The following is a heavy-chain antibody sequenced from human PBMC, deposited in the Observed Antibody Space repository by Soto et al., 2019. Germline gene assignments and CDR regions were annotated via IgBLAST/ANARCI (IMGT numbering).Heavy chain of an antibody. CDR1: GIPVSSNY. J-gene: IGHJ6*02. D-gene: IGHD3-10*01. CDR2: LHSGGDT. V-gene: IGHV3-53*04. CDR3: ARDGPYYYASRMDV. Sequence: EVQLVESGGGLVQPGGSLRLSCVASGIPVSSNYMTWVRQAPGKGLEWVSVLHSGGDTYYANSVKGRFTISRHDSTNTLFLQMNSLTAEDTAVYYCARDGPYYYASRMDVWGLGTTVTVSS.